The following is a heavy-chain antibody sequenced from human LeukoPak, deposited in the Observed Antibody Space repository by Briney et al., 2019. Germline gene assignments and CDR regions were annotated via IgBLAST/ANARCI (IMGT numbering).Heavy chain of an antibody. CDR3: ARVSGHGGNSALDY. J-gene: IGHJ4*02. V-gene: IGHV1-69*04. CDR1: GGTFSSYA. D-gene: IGHD4-23*01. Sequence: SVKVSCKASGGTFSSYAISWVRQAPGQGLEWMGRIIPIFGIANYAQKFQGRVTITADKSTSTAYMELSSLRSEDTAVYYCARVSGHGGNSALDYWGQGTLVTVSS. CDR2: IIPIFGIA.